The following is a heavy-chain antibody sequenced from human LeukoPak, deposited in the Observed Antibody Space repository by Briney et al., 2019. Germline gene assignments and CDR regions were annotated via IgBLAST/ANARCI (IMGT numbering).Heavy chain of an antibody. CDR3: ARDHLSTTVTYDY. D-gene: IGHD4-17*01. V-gene: IGHV3-21*01. Sequence: KSGGSLRLSCAASGFTFSSYSMNWVRQAPGKGLEWVSSISSSSSYIYYADSVKGRFTISRDNAKNSLYLQMNSLRAEDTAVYYCARDHLSTTVTYDYWGQGTLVTVSS. CDR1: GFTFSSYS. CDR2: ISSSSSYI. J-gene: IGHJ4*02.